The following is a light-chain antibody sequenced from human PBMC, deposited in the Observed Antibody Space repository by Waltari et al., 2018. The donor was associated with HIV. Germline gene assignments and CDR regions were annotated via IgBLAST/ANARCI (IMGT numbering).Light chain of an antibody. CDR1: SSDVGPYDY. CDR3: SSYAGSNNLV. Sequence: QSALTQPPSASGSPGQSVTISCTGTSSDVGPYDYVYWYQQHPGKAPKLMIYEVSKRPSGVPDRFSGSKSANMASLTVSGLQEDDEADYYCSSYAGSNNLVFGGGTKLTVL. V-gene: IGLV2-8*01. CDR2: EVS. J-gene: IGLJ3*02.